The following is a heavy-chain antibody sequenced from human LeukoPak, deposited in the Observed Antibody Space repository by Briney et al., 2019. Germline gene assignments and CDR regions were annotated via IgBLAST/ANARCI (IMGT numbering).Heavy chain of an antibody. V-gene: IGHV4-59*01. CDR1: GGSISSYY. Sequence: SETLSLTCTVSGGSISSYYWSWIRQPPGKGLEWIGYIYYSGSTNYNPSLKSRVIISVDTSKNQFSLKLSSVTAADTAVYYCASYVVVPAARTGYFDYWGQGTLVTVSS. J-gene: IGHJ4*02. CDR3: ASYVVVPAARTGYFDY. CDR2: IYYSGST. D-gene: IGHD2-2*01.